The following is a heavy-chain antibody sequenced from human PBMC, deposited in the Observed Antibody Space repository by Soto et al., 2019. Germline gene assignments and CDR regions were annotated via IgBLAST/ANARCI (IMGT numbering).Heavy chain of an antibody. Sequence: SETLCLTCXVVGGSFSGYYWSCIRQPPGKGLEWIGEINHSGSTNYNPSLKSRVTISVDTSKNQFSLKLSSVTAADTAVYYCARTVRDGDYERFDYWGQGTLVTVSS. CDR3: ARTVRDGDYERFDY. J-gene: IGHJ4*02. CDR2: INHSGST. D-gene: IGHD4-17*01. CDR1: GGSFSGYY. V-gene: IGHV4-34*01.